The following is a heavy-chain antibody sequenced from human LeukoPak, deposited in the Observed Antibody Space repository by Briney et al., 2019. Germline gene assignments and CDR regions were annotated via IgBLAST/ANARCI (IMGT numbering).Heavy chain of an antibody. CDR3: AREEGWFDP. CDR1: GGSISSSSYY. Sequence: PSETLSLTCTVSGGSISSSSYYWSWIRQPAGKGLEWIGRIYTSGSTNYNPSLKSRVTMSVDTSKNQFSLKLSSVTAADTAVYYCAREEGWFDPWGQGTLVTVSS. J-gene: IGHJ5*02. V-gene: IGHV4-61*02. CDR2: IYTSGST.